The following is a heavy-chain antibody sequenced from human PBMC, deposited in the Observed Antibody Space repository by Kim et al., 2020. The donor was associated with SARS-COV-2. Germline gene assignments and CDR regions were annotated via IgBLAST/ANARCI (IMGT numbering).Heavy chain of an antibody. V-gene: IGHV4-59*13. Sequence: SETLSLTCSVSDDSSTTYYWSWVRQPPDKGLEWIAHMSYSGDTNYNPSLRSRVTISIDTSKNQVSLKLTSVTAADTAMYYCVRDSQDRGAYFDDYFDSWGQGTQVTVSS. CDR2: MSYSGDT. J-gene: IGHJ4*02. CDR3: VRDSQDRGAYFDDYFDS. CDR1: DDSSTTYY. D-gene: IGHD1-26*01.